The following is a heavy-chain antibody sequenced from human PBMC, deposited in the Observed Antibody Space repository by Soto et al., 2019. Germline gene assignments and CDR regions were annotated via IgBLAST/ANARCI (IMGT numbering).Heavy chain of an antibody. CDR1: GFDFSFYS. CDR2: ISAYSSHI. CDR3: ARDQDALDI. V-gene: IGHV3-21*04. Sequence: QLVETGGGLVKPGGSLRLSCVASGFDFSFYSMIWVRQAPGKGLEWGSTISAYSSHIYYADSVKGRFTISRDNAKNSLYLQMNTLRAEDTAVYYCARDQDALDIWGQGTRVTVSS. J-gene: IGHJ3*02.